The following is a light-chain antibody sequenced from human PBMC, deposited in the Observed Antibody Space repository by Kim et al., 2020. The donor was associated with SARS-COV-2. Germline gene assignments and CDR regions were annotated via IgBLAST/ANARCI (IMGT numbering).Light chain of an antibody. CDR3: LQYGRSPFT. J-gene: IGKJ4*01. Sequence: EIVLTQSPGTLSLSPGERATLSCRASQSVGNSYLAWYQQKPGQAPRLLIYGASSRATGLPDRFSGSGSGTDFTLTISRLEPEDFAVYYCLQYGRSPFTFGGGTKVDIK. CDR2: GAS. V-gene: IGKV3-20*01. CDR1: QSVGNSY.